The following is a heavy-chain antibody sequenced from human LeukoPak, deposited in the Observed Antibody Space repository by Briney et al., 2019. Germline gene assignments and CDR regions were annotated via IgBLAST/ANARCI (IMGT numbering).Heavy chain of an antibody. J-gene: IGHJ3*02. Sequence: GGSLRLSCAAFGFTFSGSAMHWVRQASGKGLEWVGRIRSKANSYATAYAASVKGRFTISRDDSKNTAYLQMNSLKTEDTAVYYCNMITGAFDIWGQGTMVTVSS. CDR2: IRSKANSYAT. D-gene: IGHD1-14*01. CDR1: GFTFSGSA. CDR3: NMITGAFDI. V-gene: IGHV3-73*01.